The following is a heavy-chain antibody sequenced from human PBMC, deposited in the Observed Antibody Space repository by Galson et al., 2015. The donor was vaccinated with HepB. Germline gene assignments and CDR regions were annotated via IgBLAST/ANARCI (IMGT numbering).Heavy chain of an antibody. V-gene: IGHV3-11*01. D-gene: IGHD3-22*01. CDR3: ASFDYDGSGHHPN. CDR2: ISNTGNTI. Sequence: SLRLSCATSGFTFSDYLMSWIRQAPGKGLEWVSYISNTGNTIFYADSVKGRFTISRDNARNSVSLQMTSLRAEDTAVYYCASFDYDGSGHHPNWGQGTLVTVSS. J-gene: IGHJ4*02. CDR1: GFTFSDYL.